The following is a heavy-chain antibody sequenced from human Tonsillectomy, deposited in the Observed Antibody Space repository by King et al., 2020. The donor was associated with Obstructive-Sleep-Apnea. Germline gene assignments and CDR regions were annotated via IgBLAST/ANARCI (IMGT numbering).Heavy chain of an antibody. D-gene: IGHD1-26*01. CDR2: MYYSGST. CDR1: GGSISSYY. CDR3: AGHNLGRLVLGPTAFDI. Sequence: VQLQESGPGLVKPSETLSLTCNVSGGSISSYYWSWIRQPPGKGLEWIGYMYYSGSTNYNPSLKSRVTISVDTSKNQFSLKLSSVTAADTAVYYCAGHNLGRLVLGPTAFDIWGQGTMVTVSA. J-gene: IGHJ3*02. V-gene: IGHV4-59*08.